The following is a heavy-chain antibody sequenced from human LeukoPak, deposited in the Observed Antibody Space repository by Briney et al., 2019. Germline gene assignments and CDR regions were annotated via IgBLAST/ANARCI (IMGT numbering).Heavy chain of an antibody. CDR3: TRDSYPHPAHNFDY. Sequence: PGGSLRLSCSASGFTFGSYGMHWVRQAPGKGLEWVAVIWYDGTNKYYADSVKGRFTISRDSSKNTLYLQMNSLRAEDTAVYYCTRDSYPHPAHNFDYWGQGTLVTVSS. CDR1: GFTFGSYG. J-gene: IGHJ4*02. D-gene: IGHD5-18*01. V-gene: IGHV3-33*01. CDR2: IWYDGTNK.